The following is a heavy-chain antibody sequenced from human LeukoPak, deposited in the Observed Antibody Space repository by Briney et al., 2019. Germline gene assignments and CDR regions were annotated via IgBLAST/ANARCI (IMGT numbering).Heavy chain of an antibody. CDR3: ARDKNNFNWNYGWFDP. Sequence: SETLSLTCAVSGGSISSSSYYWGWIRQPPGKGLEWIGSISSSGSTYYNPSLNSRVTVSVDTSRNQFSLKLSSVTAADTAVYYCARDKNNFNWNYGWFDPWGQGTLVTVSS. V-gene: IGHV4-39*07. D-gene: IGHD1-7*01. CDR2: ISSSGST. CDR1: GGSISSSSYY. J-gene: IGHJ5*02.